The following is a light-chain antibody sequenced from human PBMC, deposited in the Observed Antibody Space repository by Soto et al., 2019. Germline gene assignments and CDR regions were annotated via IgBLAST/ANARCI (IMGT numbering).Light chain of an antibody. CDR1: SSDVGNYDY. V-gene: IGLV2-14*01. J-gene: IGLJ2*01. Sequence: QSVLTQPASVSGSPGQSITISCTGTSSDVGNYDYVSWYLHHPGKAPKLIIYEVTNRPSGVSNRFSGSKSGNTASLTISGLQAEEEADYYCSSYTSRTTVIFGGGTKVTVL. CDR2: EVT. CDR3: SSYTSRTTVI.